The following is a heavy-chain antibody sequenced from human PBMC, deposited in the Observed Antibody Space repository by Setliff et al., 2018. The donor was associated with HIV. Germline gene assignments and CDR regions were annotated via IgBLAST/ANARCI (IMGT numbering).Heavy chain of an antibody. V-gene: IGHV4-31*03. CDR1: GDSISSGGYY. CDR3: AGGGGVRGAFDL. CDR2: IYSSGTT. Sequence: PSETLSLTCTVSGDSISSGGYYWTWIRLHPGKGLEWVGYIYSSGTTYYNPSLKSRLNISTDTSENQFSLKLNSVTAADTALYYWAGGGGVRGAFDLWGQGALVTVSS. J-gene: IGHJ3*01. D-gene: IGHD3-10*01.